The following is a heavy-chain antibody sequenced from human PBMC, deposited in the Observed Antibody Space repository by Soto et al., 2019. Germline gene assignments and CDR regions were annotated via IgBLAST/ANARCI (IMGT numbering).Heavy chain of an antibody. Sequence: EVQLLESGGGLVQPGGSLRLSCVGFGCNFSGFDMTWVRQGPGKGLEWVSSFSFYGRRDNTYYADSVKCRFDISRDNSRNTVSLQMDNLKVEDTTVYDCAQSLYHDIGCPNDHWGHGTQVTVSS. CDR3: AQSLYHDIGCPNDH. D-gene: IGHD1-1*01. J-gene: IGHJ4*01. V-gene: IGHV3-23*01. CDR2: FSFYGRRDNT. CDR1: GCNFSGFD.